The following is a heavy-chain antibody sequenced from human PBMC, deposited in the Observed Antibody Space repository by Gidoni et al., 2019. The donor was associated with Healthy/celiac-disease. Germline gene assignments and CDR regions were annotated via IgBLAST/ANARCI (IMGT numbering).Heavy chain of an antibody. CDR2: IIPIFGTA. Sequence: QVQLVQSGAEVKKPGSSVKVSCKASGGTFSSYAISWVRQAPGQGLEWMGGIIPIFGTANYAQKFQGRVTITADESTSTAYMELSSLRSEDTAVYYCARDLGENWGSGYYYYYMDVWGKGTTVTVSS. V-gene: IGHV1-69*01. D-gene: IGHD7-27*01. J-gene: IGHJ6*03. CDR1: GGTFSSYA. CDR3: ARDLGENWGSGYYYYYMDV.